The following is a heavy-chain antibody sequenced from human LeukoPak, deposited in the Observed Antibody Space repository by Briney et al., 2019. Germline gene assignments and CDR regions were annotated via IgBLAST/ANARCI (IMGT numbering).Heavy chain of an antibody. CDR1: GGTFSSYA. CDR2: IIPIFGTA. D-gene: IGHD3-10*01. Sequence: EASVKVSCKASGGTFSSYAISWVRQAPGQGLEWIGRIIPIFGTANYAQKFQGRVTITADESTSTAYMELSSLRSEDTAVYYWARSPRGRRFAYPTNWFETWGQGTLVTVSS. CDR3: ARSPRGRRFAYPTNWFET. V-gene: IGHV1-69*13. J-gene: IGHJ5*02.